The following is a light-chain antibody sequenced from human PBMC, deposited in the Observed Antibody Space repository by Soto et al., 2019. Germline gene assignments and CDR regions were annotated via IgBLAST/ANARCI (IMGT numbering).Light chain of an antibody. J-gene: IGKJ1*01. V-gene: IGKV3-15*01. Sequence: EIVMTQSPGTLSVSPGERVTLSCRASQSLTSNLAWYQHTPGQSPRLLIYGASARATGIPARFSGGGSGAEYTLTISSLQSEDFAVYYCQQYDKWPRTFGQGTKVDI. CDR1: QSLTSN. CDR2: GAS. CDR3: QQYDKWPRT.